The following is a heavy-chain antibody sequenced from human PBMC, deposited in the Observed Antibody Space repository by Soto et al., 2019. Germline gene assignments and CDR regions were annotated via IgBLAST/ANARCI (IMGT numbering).Heavy chain of an antibody. J-gene: IGHJ4*02. CDR2: IYPGDSDT. D-gene: IGHD5-18*01. CDR3: AKADGYEVEY. Sequence: GESLKISCKGSGYSFVSYWIAWVRQMPGKGLEWMGSIYPGDSDTTYSPSIQGQVTISADKSSTTVYLQWNTLKASDTAMYYCAKADGYEVEYWGQGTQVTVSS. CDR1: GYSFVSYW. V-gene: IGHV5-51*01.